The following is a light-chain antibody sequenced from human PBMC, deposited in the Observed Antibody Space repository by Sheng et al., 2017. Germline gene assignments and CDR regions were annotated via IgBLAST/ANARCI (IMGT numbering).Light chain of an antibody. CDR1: QSINTY. V-gene: IGKV1-5*03. Sequence: IQLTQSPPTLSASVGARATITCRTSQSINTYLAWYQQKPGKAPKVLIYKASNLEGGVPSRFSGSGSGTEFTLTISDLQSDDFATYYCQHYDNNVYSFGQGTKLEI. CDR3: QHYDNNVYS. CDR2: KAS. J-gene: IGKJ2*03.